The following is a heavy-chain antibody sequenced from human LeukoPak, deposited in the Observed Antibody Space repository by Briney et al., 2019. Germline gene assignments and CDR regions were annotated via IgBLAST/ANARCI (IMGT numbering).Heavy chain of an antibody. CDR3: ARVEVAAAGTLDYYYYMDV. J-gene: IGHJ6*03. V-gene: IGHV1-69*06. CDR2: IIPIFGTA. D-gene: IGHD6-13*01. CDR1: GGTFSSYA. Sequence: SVKVSCKASGGTFSSYAISWVRQAPGQGLEWMGGIIPIFGTANYAQKFQGRVTITADKSTSTAYMELSSLRSEDTAVYYCARVEVAAAGTLDYYYYMDVWGKGTTVTVSS.